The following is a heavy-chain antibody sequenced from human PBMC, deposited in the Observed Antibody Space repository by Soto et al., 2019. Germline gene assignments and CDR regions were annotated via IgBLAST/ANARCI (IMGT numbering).Heavy chain of an antibody. CDR2: IKQDGSEK. J-gene: IGHJ5*02. Sequence: AGGSLRLSCAASGFTFSSYWMSWVRQAPGKGLEWVANIKQDGSEKYYVDSVKGRFTISRDNAKNSLYLQMNSLRAEDTAVYYCAAHIVVVPAASNWFDPWGQGTLVTVSS. D-gene: IGHD2-2*01. V-gene: IGHV3-7*03. CDR1: GFTFSSYW. CDR3: AAHIVVVPAASNWFDP.